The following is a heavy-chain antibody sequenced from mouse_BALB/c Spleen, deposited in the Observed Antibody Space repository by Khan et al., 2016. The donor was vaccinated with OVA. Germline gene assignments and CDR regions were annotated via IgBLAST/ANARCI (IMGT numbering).Heavy chain of an antibody. CDR2: ISYSGST. V-gene: IGHV3-2*02. J-gene: IGHJ2*01. D-gene: IGHD2-1*01. CDR3: ARTRVWGNYEGGFDGFDY. CDR1: GYSLTSDYA. Sequence: EVQLQESGPGLVKPSQSLSLTCTVTGYSLTSDYAWNWIRQFPGNKLEWMGYISYSGSTSYNPSLKSRIPITRDTSKNQFFLQLNSVTTEDTATYYCARTRVWGNYEGGFDGFDYWGQGTTLTVSS.